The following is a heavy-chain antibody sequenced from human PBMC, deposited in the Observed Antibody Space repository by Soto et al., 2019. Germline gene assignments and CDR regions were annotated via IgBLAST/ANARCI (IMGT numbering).Heavy chain of an antibody. CDR1: GYTFTSYA. J-gene: IGHJ5*02. Sequence: QVQLVQSGAEKKKPGASVKVSCKASGYTFTSYAIDWVRQAPGQRLEWMGWINAGNGNTKYSQKFQVRVTITRDTSASTAYMELSSLRSEDTAVYYCARGFPLWFEPWGQGTLVTVSS. V-gene: IGHV1-3*05. CDR2: INAGNGNT. D-gene: IGHD3-3*01. CDR3: ARGFPLWFEP.